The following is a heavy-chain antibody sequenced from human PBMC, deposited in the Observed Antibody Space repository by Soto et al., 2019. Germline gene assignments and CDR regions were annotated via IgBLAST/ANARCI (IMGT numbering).Heavy chain of an antibody. CDR3: ARHIEGELEPHPPQSYYYYYYMDV. Sequence: GESLKISCKGSGYSFTSYWIGWVRQMPGKGLEWMGIIYPGDSDTRYSPSFQGQVTISADKSISTAYLQWSSLKASDTAMYYCARHIEGELEPHPPQSYYYYYYMDVWGKGTTVTVSS. CDR2: IYPGDSDT. CDR1: GYSFTSYW. J-gene: IGHJ6*03. D-gene: IGHD1-1*01. V-gene: IGHV5-51*01.